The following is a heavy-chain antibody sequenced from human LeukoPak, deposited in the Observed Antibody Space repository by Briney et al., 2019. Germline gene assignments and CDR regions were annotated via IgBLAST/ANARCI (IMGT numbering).Heavy chain of an antibody. D-gene: IGHD2-2*01. CDR2: ISVYNDYT. J-gene: IGHJ4*02. Sequence: VASVKVSCKASGDTFSNNGISWVRQAPGQGLEWMGWISVYNDYTNYAQKFQGRVTMTTDTSTNTAYMELRSLRSGDTAVYYCARWHCSSTSCYAGGLDSWGQGTLVTVSS. CDR3: ARWHCSSTSCYAGGLDS. CDR1: GDTFSNNG. V-gene: IGHV1-18*01.